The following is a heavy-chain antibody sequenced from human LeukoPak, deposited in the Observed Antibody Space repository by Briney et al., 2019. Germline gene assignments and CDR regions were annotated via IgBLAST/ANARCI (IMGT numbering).Heavy chain of an antibody. CDR3: ARRESQSSYYDFWSGYYPVGMDV. J-gene: IGHJ6*02. Sequence: ASVKVSFKASGYTFTSYDINWVRQATGQGLEWMGWMNPNSGNTGYAQKFQGRGTMTRNTSISTASMELSSLRSEDTAVYYCARRESQSSYYDFWSGYYPVGMDVWGQGTTVTVSS. D-gene: IGHD3-3*01. V-gene: IGHV1-8*01. CDR1: GYTFTSYD. CDR2: MNPNSGNT.